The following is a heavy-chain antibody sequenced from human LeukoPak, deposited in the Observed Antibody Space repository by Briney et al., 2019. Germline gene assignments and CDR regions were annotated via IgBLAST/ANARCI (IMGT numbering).Heavy chain of an antibody. Sequence: QTGESLRLSCAASGFTFSSYWMHWVRQAPGKGLEYVSAIRDNGGSTYYANSVKGRFIISRDNSKNTLYLQMGSLRAEDMAVYYCARDMGGSPDYWGPGTLVTVSS. CDR3: ARDMGGSPDY. D-gene: IGHD1-26*01. CDR2: IRDNGGST. J-gene: IGHJ4*02. V-gene: IGHV3-64*01. CDR1: GFTFSSYW.